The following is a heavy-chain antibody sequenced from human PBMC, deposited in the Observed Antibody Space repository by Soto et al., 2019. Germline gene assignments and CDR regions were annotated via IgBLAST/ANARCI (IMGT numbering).Heavy chain of an antibody. Sequence: GGSLRLSWAASGFTFSTYWMIGVRQAPGKGLELVANIKQDGSEKYYVDSVKGRFTISRDNANNSLYLQMNSLRAEETAVYYCARFNCGGECRKAFFDYRGPGTLVTVSS. CDR2: IKQDGSEK. CDR1: GFTFSTYW. D-gene: IGHD2-21*01. V-gene: IGHV3-7*01. J-gene: IGHJ4*02. CDR3: ARFNCGGECRKAFFDY.